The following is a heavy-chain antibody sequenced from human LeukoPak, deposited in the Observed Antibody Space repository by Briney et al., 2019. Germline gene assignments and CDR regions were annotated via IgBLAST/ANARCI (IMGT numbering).Heavy chain of an antibody. D-gene: IGHD4-11*01. CDR3: ARDRGYSYFDY. CDR1: GFTFNDYG. J-gene: IGHJ4*02. CDR2: IWSDGTDK. V-gene: IGHV3-33*01. Sequence: GRSLRLSCAASGFTFNDYGMHWVRQAPGTGLEWVAVIWSDGTDKYHADSVKGRFTISRDNSRNTLYLQMSSLRVEDTAVYYCARDRGYSYFDYWGQGSLVTVPS.